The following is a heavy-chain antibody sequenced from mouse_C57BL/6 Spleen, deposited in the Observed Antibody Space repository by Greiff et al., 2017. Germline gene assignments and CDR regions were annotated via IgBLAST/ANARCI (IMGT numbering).Heavy chain of an antibody. J-gene: IGHJ2*01. Sequence: QVQLKESGAELVRPGTSVKVSCKASGYAFTNYLIEWVKQRPGQGLEWIGVINPGSGGTNYNEKFKGKATLTADKSSSTAYMQLSSLTSEDSAVYFCAREIYYGYDGYYFDYWGQGTTLTVSS. CDR1: GYAFTNYL. D-gene: IGHD2-2*01. CDR3: AREIYYGYDGYYFDY. CDR2: INPGSGGT. V-gene: IGHV1-54*01.